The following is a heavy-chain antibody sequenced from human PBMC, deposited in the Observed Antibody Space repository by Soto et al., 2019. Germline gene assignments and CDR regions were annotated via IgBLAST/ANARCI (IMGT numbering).Heavy chain of an antibody. D-gene: IGHD6-6*01. V-gene: IGHV1-69*13. J-gene: IGHJ4*02. CDR2: IIPIFGTA. CDR1: GGTFSSYA. Sequence: ASVKVPCKASGGTFSSYAISWVRQAPGQGLEWMGGIIPIFGTANYAQKFQGRVTITADESTSTAYMELSSLRSEDTAVYYCARGSIAARPGPFDYWGQGTLVTVSS. CDR3: ARGSIAARPGPFDY.